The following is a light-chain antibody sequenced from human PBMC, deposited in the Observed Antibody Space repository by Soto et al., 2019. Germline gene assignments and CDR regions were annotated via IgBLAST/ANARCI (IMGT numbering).Light chain of an antibody. Sequence: QSVLTQPPSVSAAPGQKLTISCSGSTSNIGNYHVSWYRQVPGTAPKLLIYGSDQRPSGIPDRFSASKSGTSAALNITGLQTGDEADYYCGSWDSSLSAGVFGGGTKVTVL. CDR1: TSNIGNYH. V-gene: IGLV1-51*02. J-gene: IGLJ3*02. CDR2: GSD. CDR3: GSWDSSLSAGV.